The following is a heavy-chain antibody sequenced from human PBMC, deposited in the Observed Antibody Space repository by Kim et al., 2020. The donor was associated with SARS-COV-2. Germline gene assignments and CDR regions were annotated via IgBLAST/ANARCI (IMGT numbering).Heavy chain of an antibody. D-gene: IGHD2-21*02. CDR2: INSDGATT. CDR1: GFTFGGYG. CDR3: TRGRADGGYSTWVC. V-gene: IGHV3-74*01. Sequence: GGSLRLSCAASGFTFGGYGMHWVRQAPGKGLVWVARINSDGATTTYADSVQGRFTISRDNAKNTVYLQMNSLRADDTAAYYCTRGRADGGYSTWVCWGEG. J-gene: IGHJ1*01.